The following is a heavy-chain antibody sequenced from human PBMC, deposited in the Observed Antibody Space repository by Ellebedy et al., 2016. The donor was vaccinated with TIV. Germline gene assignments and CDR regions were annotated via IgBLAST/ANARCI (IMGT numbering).Heavy chain of an antibody. CDR3: ARLRVTAHVDLLSYYMDV. V-gene: IGHV4-59*08. Sequence: MPSETLSLTCTVSGGSITTSYWSFIRQSPGKGLEWLGYLFHSGSTKISPSLESRLTMSLDTSDNQFSLTLSSVTAADTALYYCARLRVTAHVDLLSYYMDVWGKGTTVTVSS. CDR1: GGSITTSY. D-gene: IGHD2-15*01. J-gene: IGHJ6*03. CDR2: LFHSGST.